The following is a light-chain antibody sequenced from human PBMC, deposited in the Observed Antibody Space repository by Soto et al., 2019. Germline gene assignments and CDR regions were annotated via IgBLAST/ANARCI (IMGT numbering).Light chain of an antibody. CDR1: RSDIGSYNY. V-gene: IGLV2-14*01. CDR3: ISDTGSSTSYV. J-gene: IGLJ1*01. CDR2: GVS. Sequence: QSALTQPASVSGSPGQSINISCSGTRSDIGSYNYVAWYQQFPGKTPKILIYGVSNRPSVVSSRFSGSKSGNTASLTISGLQAEDEADYYCISDTGSSTSYVVGSGTTLAVL.